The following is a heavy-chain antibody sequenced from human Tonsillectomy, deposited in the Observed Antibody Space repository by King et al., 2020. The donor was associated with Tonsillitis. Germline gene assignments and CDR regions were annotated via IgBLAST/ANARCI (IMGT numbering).Heavy chain of an antibody. CDR1: GYTFTKFW. Sequence: VQLVESGAEVGKPGESLKISCKGSGYTFTKFWIGWVRQMPGKGLEWMGLIYAGDSDTRYSPSFQGQVTVSVDKSINTAYLHWSGLKASDTAMYYCARLVGTSFTFDYWAQGTLVTVSS. CDR2: IYAGDSDT. J-gene: IGHJ4*02. D-gene: IGHD4-23*01. V-gene: IGHV5-51*03. CDR3: ARLVGTSFTFDY.